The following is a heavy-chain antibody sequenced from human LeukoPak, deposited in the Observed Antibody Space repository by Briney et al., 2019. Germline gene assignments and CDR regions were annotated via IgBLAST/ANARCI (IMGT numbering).Heavy chain of an antibody. J-gene: IGHJ4*02. CDR3: ARGGDPFDY. D-gene: IGHD3-10*01. Sequence: GGSLRFSCAASGFTFSRYNMNWVRQAPGKGLEWVSSISSGSSYIYYADSVKGRFTISRDNAKNSLYLQMNSLRAEDTAVYYCARGGDPFDYWGQGTLVTVSS. V-gene: IGHV3-21*01. CDR2: ISSGSSYI. CDR1: GFTFSRYN.